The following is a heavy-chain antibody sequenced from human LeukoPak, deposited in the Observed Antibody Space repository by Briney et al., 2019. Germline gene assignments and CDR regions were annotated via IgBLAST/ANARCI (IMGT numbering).Heavy chain of an antibody. D-gene: IGHD3-3*01. Sequence: SETLSLTCAVSGGSISSGGYSWSWIRQPPGKGLEWIGYIYHSGSTNYNPSLKSRVTISVDTSKNQFSLKLSSVTAADTAVYYCARGTQYYDFWSGYYISYGMDVWGQGTTVTVSS. CDR1: GGSISSGGYS. CDR2: IYHSGST. CDR3: ARGTQYYDFWSGYYISYGMDV. J-gene: IGHJ6*02. V-gene: IGHV4-30-2*01.